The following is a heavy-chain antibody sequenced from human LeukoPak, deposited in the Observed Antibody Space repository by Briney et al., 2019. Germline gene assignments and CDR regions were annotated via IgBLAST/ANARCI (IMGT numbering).Heavy chain of an antibody. CDR3: ARGERGGTVTAAPRFVY. V-gene: IGHV3-30-3*01. Sequence: GGSLRLSCAASGFTFSSYAMHWVRQAPGKGLEWVAVISYDGSNKYYADSVKGRFTISRDNSKNTLYLQMNSLRAEDTAVYYCARGERGGTVTAAPRFVYWGQGTLVTVSS. CDR2: ISYDGSNK. CDR1: GFTFSSYA. J-gene: IGHJ4*02. D-gene: IGHD2-21*02.